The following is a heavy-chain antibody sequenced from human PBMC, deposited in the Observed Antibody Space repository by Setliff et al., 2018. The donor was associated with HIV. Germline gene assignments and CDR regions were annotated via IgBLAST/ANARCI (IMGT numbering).Heavy chain of an antibody. CDR2: ISPSGGST. D-gene: IGHD3-22*01. V-gene: IGHV3-23*01. CDR3: ARKYYYDSSGYYSFDY. Sequence: GGSLRLSCAASGFTFSSYAMSWARQAPGKGLEWVSAISPSGGSTYYADSVRGRFTISRDNSKNTLYLQMNSLRAEDTALYYCARKYYYDSSGYYSFDYWGQGALVTVSS. J-gene: IGHJ4*02. CDR1: GFTFSSYA.